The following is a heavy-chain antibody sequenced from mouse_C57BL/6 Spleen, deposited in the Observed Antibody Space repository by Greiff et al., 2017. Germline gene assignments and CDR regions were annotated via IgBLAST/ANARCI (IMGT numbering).Heavy chain of an antibody. D-gene: IGHD2-1*01. J-gene: IGHJ1*03. CDR2: IYPGDGDT. Sequence: QVQLKESGAELVKPGASVKISCKASGYAFSSYWMNWVKQRPGKGLEWIGQIYPGDGDTNYNGKFKGKATLTADKSSSTAYMQLSSLTSEDSAVYFCAIIYGNYGYFDVWGTGTTVTVSS. CDR1: GYAFSSYW. V-gene: IGHV1-80*01. CDR3: AIIYGNYGYFDV.